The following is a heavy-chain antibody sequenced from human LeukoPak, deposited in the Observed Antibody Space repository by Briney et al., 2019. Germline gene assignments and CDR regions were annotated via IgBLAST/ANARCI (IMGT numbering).Heavy chain of an antibody. V-gene: IGHV3-23*01. CDR1: GFTFSSYD. CDR3: AKCRTVGTDAFHI. Sequence: GGSLRLSCAASGFTFSSYDMNWVRQAPGRGLEWVSSISRSGGSTFYADSVKGRFSISRDNSKNTLCLQMNSLRAEDTAVYYCAKCRTVGTDAFHIWGQGTMVTVSS. J-gene: IGHJ3*02. CDR2: ISRSGGST. D-gene: IGHD3/OR15-3a*01.